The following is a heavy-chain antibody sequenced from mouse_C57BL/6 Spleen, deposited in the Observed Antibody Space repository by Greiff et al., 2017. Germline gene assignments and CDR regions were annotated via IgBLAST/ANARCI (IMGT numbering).Heavy chain of an antibody. V-gene: IGHV1-52*01. D-gene: IGHD1-1*01. CDR1: GYTFTSYW. J-gene: IGHJ3*01. CDR3: ARSGCYYGSTQFAY. CDR2: IDPSDSET. Sequence: QVQLQQPGAELVRPGSSVKLSCKASGYTFTSYWMHWVKQRPIQGLEWIGNIDPSDSETHYNQKFKDKATLTVDKASSTAYMQLSSLTSEDSAVYYCARSGCYYGSTQFAYWGQGTLVTVSA.